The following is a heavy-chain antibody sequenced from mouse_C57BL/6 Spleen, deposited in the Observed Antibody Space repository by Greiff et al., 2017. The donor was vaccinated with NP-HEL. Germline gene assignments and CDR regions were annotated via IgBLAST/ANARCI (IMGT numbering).Heavy chain of an antibody. CDR3: TTGSSGYPFAY. J-gene: IGHJ3*01. Sequence: EVKLQESGAELVRPGASVKLSCTASGFNIKDYYMHWVKQRPEQGLEWIGRIDPEDGDTEYAPKFQGKATMTADTSSNTAYLQLSSLTSEDTAVYYCTTGSSGYPFAYWGQGTLVTVSA. CDR2: IDPEDGDT. CDR1: GFNIKDYY. D-gene: IGHD3-2*02. V-gene: IGHV14-1*01.